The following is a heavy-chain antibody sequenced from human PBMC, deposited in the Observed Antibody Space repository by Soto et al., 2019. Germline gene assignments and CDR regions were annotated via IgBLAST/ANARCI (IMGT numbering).Heavy chain of an antibody. CDR2: IIPIFGTA. CDR1: GGTFSSYA. CDR3: ARDSAAAATYYYYGMDV. D-gene: IGHD6-13*01. Sequence: QVQLVQSGAEVKKPGSSVKVSCKASGGTFSSYAISWVRQAPGQGLEWMGGIIPIFGTANYAQKFQGRVTITADESTSTAYMEMRSLRSEDTAVYSCARDSAAAATYYYYGMDVWGQGTTVTVSS. J-gene: IGHJ6*02. V-gene: IGHV1-69*01.